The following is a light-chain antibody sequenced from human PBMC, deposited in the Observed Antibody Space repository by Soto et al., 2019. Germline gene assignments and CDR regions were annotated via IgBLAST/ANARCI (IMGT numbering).Light chain of an antibody. J-gene: IGLJ2*01. V-gene: IGLV1-40*01. CDR1: SSNIGEGHD. Sequence: QSVLTQPPSLSGAPGQTVTISCSGSSSNIGEGHDVHWYQQLPGAAPRLVIFGNTNRPSGVPDRFSASKSGTSASLAITGLQSEDEADYYCQSYDSRLSGPVFGGGTKVTVL. CDR2: GNT. CDR3: QSYDSRLSGPV.